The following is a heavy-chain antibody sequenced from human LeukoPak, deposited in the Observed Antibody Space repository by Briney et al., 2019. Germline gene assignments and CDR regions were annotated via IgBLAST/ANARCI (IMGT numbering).Heavy chain of an antibody. J-gene: IGHJ3*02. CDR2: INHSGST. Sequence: SETLSLTCAVYGGSFSGYYWSWIRQPPGKGLEWIGEINHSGSTNYNPSLKSRVTISVDTSKNQFSLKLSSVTAADTAVYYCARKYSSSSGYAFDIWGQGTMVTVSS. D-gene: IGHD6-6*01. CDR3: ARKYSSSSGYAFDI. V-gene: IGHV4-34*01. CDR1: GGSFSGYY.